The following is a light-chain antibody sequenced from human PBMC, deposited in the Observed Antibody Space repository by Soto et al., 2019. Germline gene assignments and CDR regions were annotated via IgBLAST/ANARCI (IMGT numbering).Light chain of an antibody. Sequence: DIVMTQSPLTLSVTPGEPASISCRSSQSLLHSDGYNYLDWYVQKPGQSPQLLMYLGSSRASGVPDRFSGSGSGTDFTLQISRVEAEDVGIYYCMQALHTPRSFGGGTKVEI. CDR2: LGS. CDR1: QSLLHSDGYNY. J-gene: IGKJ4*01. CDR3: MQALHTPRS. V-gene: IGKV2-28*01.